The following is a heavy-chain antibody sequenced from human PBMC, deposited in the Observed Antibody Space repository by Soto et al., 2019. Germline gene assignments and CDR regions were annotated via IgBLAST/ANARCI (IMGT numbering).Heavy chain of an antibody. J-gene: IGHJ6*02. V-gene: IGHV3-30-3*01. CDR1: GFTFSSYA. Sequence: QVQLVVSGGGVVQPGRSLSLSCAASGFTFSSYAMHWVRQAPGKGLEWVALISYDGSNKYYADSVKGRFTISRDNSRNTLYLQMNSLRTEDTAVYYCARGGVVVEAAREWGYGMDVWGQGTTVTVSS. CDR3: ARGGVVVEAAREWGYGMDV. D-gene: IGHD2-15*01. CDR2: ISYDGSNK.